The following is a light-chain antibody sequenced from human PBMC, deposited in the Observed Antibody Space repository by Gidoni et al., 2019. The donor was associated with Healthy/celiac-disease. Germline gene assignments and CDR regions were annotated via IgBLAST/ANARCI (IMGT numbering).Light chain of an antibody. Sequence: DIPMTQSPSSLAASVGDRVTITCRASQSSSSYFNWYQQKPGKAPKLLIYAAASLKSGVPSRFSCSGSWTDFTLTISSLQPEDFATYYCQQSYSTLCTFXQXTRVEIK. CDR3: QQSYSTLCT. CDR2: AAA. V-gene: IGKV1-39*01. J-gene: IGKJ1*01. CDR1: QSSSSY.